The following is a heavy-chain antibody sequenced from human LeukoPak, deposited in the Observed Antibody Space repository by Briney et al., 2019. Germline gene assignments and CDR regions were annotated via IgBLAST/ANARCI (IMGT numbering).Heavy chain of an antibody. D-gene: IGHD2-2*01. CDR2: ISHDGTVR. V-gene: IGHV3-30*18. CDR1: GFTFSSYG. J-gene: IGHJ5*02. Sequence: GGSLRLSCAASGFTFSSYGMQCVRQAPGMGPEWVSVISHDGTVRHYADSVKGRFTISRDSSTNRLYLQMDSLRTEDTAVYYCAKEGSQYASSWFDHWGQGTLVTVSS. CDR3: AKEGSQYASSWFDH.